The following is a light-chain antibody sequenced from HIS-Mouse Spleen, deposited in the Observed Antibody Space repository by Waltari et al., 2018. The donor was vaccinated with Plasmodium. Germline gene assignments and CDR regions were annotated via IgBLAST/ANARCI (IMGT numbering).Light chain of an antibody. CDR3: QQRSNWPPT. CDR2: DAS. CDR1: QSVSSY. J-gene: IGKJ5*01. V-gene: IGKV3-11*01. Sequence: EIVLTQSPATLSLSPGERATLSCRASQSVSSYLAWYQPEPGQAPRLLIYDASNRATGIPARFSGSGSGTDFTLTIRSLEPEDFALYYCQQRSNWPPTFGQGTRLEIK.